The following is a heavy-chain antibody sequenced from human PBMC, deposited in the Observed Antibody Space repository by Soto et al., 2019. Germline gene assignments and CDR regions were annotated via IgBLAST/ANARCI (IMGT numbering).Heavy chain of an antibody. D-gene: IGHD6-6*01. CDR2: INPNSGGT. CDR1: GYTFTGYY. J-gene: IGHJ6*02. V-gene: IGHV1-2*04. CDR3: ARAARPYYYHYGMDV. Sequence: ASVKVSCKASGYTFTGYYMHWVRQAPGQGLEWMGWINPNSGGTNYAQKFQGWVTMTRDTSISTAYMELSRLRSDDTAVYYCARAARPYYYHYGMDVWGQGTTVTVSS.